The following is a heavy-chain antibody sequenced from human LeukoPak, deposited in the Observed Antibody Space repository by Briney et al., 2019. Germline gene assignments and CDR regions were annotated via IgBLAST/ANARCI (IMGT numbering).Heavy chain of an antibody. CDR1: GFSFTNSW. D-gene: IGHD2-15*01. CDR2: INQDGSAK. Sequence: GGSLRLFCATSGFSFTNSWMNWVRQAPGKGLEWVANINQDGSAKYYVDSVKGRFTISRDNAKNSLFLQMNSLRAEDTAVYYCASTYCSGGSCYFDYWGQGTLVTVSS. V-gene: IGHV3-7*01. CDR3: ASTYCSGGSCYFDY. J-gene: IGHJ4*02.